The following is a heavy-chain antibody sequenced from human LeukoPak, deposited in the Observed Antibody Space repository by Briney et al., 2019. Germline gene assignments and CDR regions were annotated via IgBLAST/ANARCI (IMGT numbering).Heavy chain of an antibody. CDR2: IRYDGSNK. J-gene: IGHJ4*02. V-gene: IGHV3-30*02. Sequence: GGSLRLSCAASGFTFSSYGMHWVRQAPGKGLEWVAFIRYDGSNKYYADSVKGRFTISRDNSKNTLYLQMNSLRAEDTAVYYCAKPYDPDSVAGPFDYWGQGTLVTVSS. CDR3: AKPYDPDSVAGPFDY. CDR1: GFTFSSYG. D-gene: IGHD6-19*01.